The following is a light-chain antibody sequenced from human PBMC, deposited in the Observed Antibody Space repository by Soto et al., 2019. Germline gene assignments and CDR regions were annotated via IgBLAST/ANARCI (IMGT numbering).Light chain of an antibody. CDR3: CSYAGSSTPYV. Sequence: QSALTQPASVSGSPGQSITISCTGTSSDFGSYNLVSWYQQHPGKAPKLMIYEVSKRPSGVSNRFSGSKSGNTASLTISGLQAEDEAGYYCCSYAGSSTPYVFGTGTKVTVL. CDR2: EVS. CDR1: SSDFGSYNL. V-gene: IGLV2-23*02. J-gene: IGLJ1*01.